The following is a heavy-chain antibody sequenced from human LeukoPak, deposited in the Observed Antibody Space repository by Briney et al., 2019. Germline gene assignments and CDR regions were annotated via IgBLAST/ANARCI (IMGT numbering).Heavy chain of an antibody. CDR3: AKDPTHSGNYYDSSGYYYGPDY. V-gene: IGHV3-23*01. Sequence: GGSLRLSCAASGFTFSSYAMSWVRQAPGKGLEWVSAISGSGAGTYYADSVKGRFTISRDNSKNTLYLQMNSLRAEDTAVYYCAKDPTHSGNYYDSSGYYYGPDYWGQGTLVTVSS. CDR2: ISGSGAGT. J-gene: IGHJ4*02. CDR1: GFTFSSYA. D-gene: IGHD3-22*01.